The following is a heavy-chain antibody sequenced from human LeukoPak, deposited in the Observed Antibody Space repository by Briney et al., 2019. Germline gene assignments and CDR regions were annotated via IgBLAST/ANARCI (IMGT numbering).Heavy chain of an antibody. CDR3: ARGFDAYYFDY. D-gene: IGHD3-10*01. CDR1: GGSFSSYT. Sequence: SVKVSCKAFGGSFSSYTISWVRQAPGQGLEWMGRIIPILGIANYAQKFQGRVTITADKSTSTAYMELSSLRSEDTAVYYCARGFDAYYFDYWGRGTLVTVSS. CDR2: IIPILGIA. J-gene: IGHJ4*02. V-gene: IGHV1-69*02.